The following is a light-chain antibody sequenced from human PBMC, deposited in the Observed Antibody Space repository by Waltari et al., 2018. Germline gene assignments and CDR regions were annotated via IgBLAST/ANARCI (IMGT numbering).Light chain of an antibody. V-gene: IGLV1-47*01. CDR2: RNN. J-gene: IGLJ1*01. Sequence: QSVLTQPPSASGTPGQRVPISWSGSSSNIGVNYVYWYQQLPGRAPKLLIYRNNQRPSGVPDRFSGSKSGTSASLAISGLRSEDEADYYCAAWDDSLYALGTGTKVSVL. CDR1: SSNIGVNY. CDR3: AAWDDSLYA.